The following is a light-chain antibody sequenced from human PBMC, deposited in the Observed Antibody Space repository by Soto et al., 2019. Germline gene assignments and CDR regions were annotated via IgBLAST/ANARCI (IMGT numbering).Light chain of an antibody. Sequence: VMTQTPLSLSVTPGQPASISCKSSQSLLHSDEKTYLYWYLQKPGHPPQLLIYEVFNRVSGVPDRFSGSGSGTDFTLKISRVEAEDVGVYFCLQGIQVPYTFGQGTRLEIK. CDR1: QSLLHSDEKTY. CDR2: EVF. V-gene: IGKV2D-29*01. CDR3: LQGIQVPYT. J-gene: IGKJ2*01.